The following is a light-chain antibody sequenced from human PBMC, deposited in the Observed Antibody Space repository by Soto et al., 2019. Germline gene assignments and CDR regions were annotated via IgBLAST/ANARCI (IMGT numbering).Light chain of an antibody. CDR2: DVS. V-gene: IGLV2-14*03. J-gene: IGLJ2*01. CDR3: SSYTSSSTRGV. Sequence: QSALTQPASVSGSPGQSITICCTGTSSDVGGYNFVSWYQHHPGKAPKLMIYDVSNRPSGVSNRFSGSKSDNTASLTISGLQAEDEAVYYCSSYTSSSTRGVFGGGTKVTVL. CDR1: SSDVGGYNF.